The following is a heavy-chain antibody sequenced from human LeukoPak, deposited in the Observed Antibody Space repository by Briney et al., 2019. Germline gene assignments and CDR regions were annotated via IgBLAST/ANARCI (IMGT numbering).Heavy chain of an antibody. Sequence: PGGSLRLSCAASGFTFSSYSMNWVRQAPGKGLEWVSSISSSSSYIYYADSVKGRFTISRDNAKNSLYLQMNSLRAEDTAVYYCAKVSITMIVVGDYWGQGTLVTVSS. CDR3: AKVSITMIVVGDY. V-gene: IGHV3-21*01. J-gene: IGHJ4*02. D-gene: IGHD3-22*01. CDR2: ISSSSSYI. CDR1: GFTFSSYS.